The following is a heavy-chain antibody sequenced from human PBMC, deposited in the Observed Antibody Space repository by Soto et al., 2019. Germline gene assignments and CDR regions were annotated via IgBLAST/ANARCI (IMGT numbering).Heavy chain of an antibody. CDR2: INAGNGNT. D-gene: IGHD3-3*01. V-gene: IGHV1-3*01. J-gene: IGHJ4*02. CDR3: ARSFGVVKDFDY. Sequence: APVKVSCKASGYSFTIYAMHWVRQAPGQRLEWMGWINAGNGNTKYSQKFQGRVTITRDTSASTAYMERSSLRSEDTAVYYCARSFGVVKDFDYWGQGTPVTVSS. CDR1: GYSFTIYA.